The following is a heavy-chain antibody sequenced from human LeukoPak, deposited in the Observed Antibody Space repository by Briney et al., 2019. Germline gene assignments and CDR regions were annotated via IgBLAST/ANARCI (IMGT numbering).Heavy chain of an antibody. CDR2: MNPNSGNT. J-gene: IGHJ4*02. D-gene: IGHD3-10*01. V-gene: IGHV1-8*03. CDR3: ARRSAGSSGSSFDY. Sequence: ASVKVSRKASGYTFTSYDINWVRQATGQGLEWMGWMNPNSGNTGYAQKFQGRVTITRNTSISTAYMELSSLRSEDTAVYYCARRSAGSSGSSFDYWGQGTLVTVSS. CDR1: GYTFTSYD.